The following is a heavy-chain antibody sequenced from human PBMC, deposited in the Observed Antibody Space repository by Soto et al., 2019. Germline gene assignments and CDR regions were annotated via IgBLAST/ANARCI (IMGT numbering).Heavy chain of an antibody. Sequence: EVQLVESGGGLIQAGGSMRLSCEAFGFTVITNYMSWVRQTPGKGLEWVSVFYSGGSTFYADSVKGRFTISRDNSRNTLYLQMRSLRAEDTAVYYCARGFPSMTYYGEYYFDYWGQGTLVTVSS. CDR1: GFTVITNY. CDR3: ARGFPSMTYYGEYYFDY. D-gene: IGHD3-10*01. V-gene: IGHV3-53*01. J-gene: IGHJ4*02. CDR2: FYSGGST.